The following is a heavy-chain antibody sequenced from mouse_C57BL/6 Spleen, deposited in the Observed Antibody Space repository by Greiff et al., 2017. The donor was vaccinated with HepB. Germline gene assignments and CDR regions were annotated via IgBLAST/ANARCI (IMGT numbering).Heavy chain of an antibody. CDR1: GFTFTDYY. Sequence: EVQLQESGGGLVQPGGSLSLSCAASGFTFTDYYMSWVRQPPGKALEWLGFIRNKANGDSTEYSTSVKGRFTISRDNSQSILYLQMNALRAEDSATYYCARYYVADAMDYWGQGTSVTVSS. V-gene: IGHV7-3*01. CDR2: IRNKANGDST. J-gene: IGHJ4*01. CDR3: ARYYVADAMDY. D-gene: IGHD1-1*01.